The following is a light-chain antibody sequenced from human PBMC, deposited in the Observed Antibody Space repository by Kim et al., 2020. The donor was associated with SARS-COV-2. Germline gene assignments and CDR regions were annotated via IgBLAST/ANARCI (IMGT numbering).Light chain of an antibody. CDR2: SKN. CDR1: SLRSYY. J-gene: IGLJ2*01. Sequence: SSELTQDPAVSVALGQTVRITCQGDSLRSYYASWYQQKPGQAPVLVIYSKNNRPSGIPDRFSGSSSGNTASLTITGAQAEDEADYYCNSRDSSGIHVVFGGGTQLTVL. V-gene: IGLV3-19*01. CDR3: NSRDSSGIHVV.